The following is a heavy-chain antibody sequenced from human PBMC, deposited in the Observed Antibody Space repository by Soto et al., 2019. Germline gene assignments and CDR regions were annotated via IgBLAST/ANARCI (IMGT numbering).Heavy chain of an antibody. D-gene: IGHD2-2*01. CDR3: ARVFVGVVVPAAIHWFDP. CDR2: INHSGST. J-gene: IGHJ5*02. CDR1: GGSFSGYC. Sequence: SETLSLSWAVDGGSFSGYCLSWIRQPPGKGLEWIGEINHSGSTNYNPSLKSRVTISVDTSKNQFSLKLSSVTAADTAVYYCARVFVGVVVPAAIHWFDPWGQGTLVTVSS. V-gene: IGHV4-34*01.